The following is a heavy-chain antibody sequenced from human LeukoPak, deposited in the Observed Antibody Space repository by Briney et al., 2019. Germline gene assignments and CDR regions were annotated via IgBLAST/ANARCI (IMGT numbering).Heavy chain of an antibody. D-gene: IGHD3-10*01. CDR2: INHSGSI. CDR1: GGSFSGYY. Sequence: SETLSLTCAVYGGSFSGYYWSWTRQPPGKGLEWIGEINHSGSINYNPSLKSRVTISVDTSKNQFSLKLSSVTAADTAVYYCARVRGRYYYGSGSQYNWFDPWGQGTLVTVSS. V-gene: IGHV4-34*01. J-gene: IGHJ5*02. CDR3: ARVRGRYYYGSGSQYNWFDP.